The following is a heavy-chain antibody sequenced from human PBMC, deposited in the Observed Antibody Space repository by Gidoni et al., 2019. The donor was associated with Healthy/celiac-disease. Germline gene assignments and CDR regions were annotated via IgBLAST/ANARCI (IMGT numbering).Heavy chain of an antibody. J-gene: IGHJ6*02. D-gene: IGHD6-6*01. Sequence: EVQLVESGGGLVKPGGSLRLSCAASGFTFSNAWMSGVRQAPGKGLEWVGRIKSKTDGGTTDYAAPVKGRFTISRDDSKNTLYLQMNSLKTEDTAVYYCTTDLDEDSWYYYGMDVWGQGTTVTVSS. CDR1: GFTFSNAW. CDR3: TTDLDEDSWYYYGMDV. CDR2: IKSKTDGGTT. V-gene: IGHV3-15*01.